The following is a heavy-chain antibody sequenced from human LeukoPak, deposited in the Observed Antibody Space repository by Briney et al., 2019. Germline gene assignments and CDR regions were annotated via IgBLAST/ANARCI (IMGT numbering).Heavy chain of an antibody. CDR2: INSDGSST. V-gene: IGHV3-74*01. J-gene: IGHJ5*02. CDR1: GFTFSYYW. CDR3: ARGNRNDRYNWFDP. Sequence: QPGGSLRLSCAASGFTFSYYWMHWVRQAPGKGLIYVSRINSDGSSTTYAGSVKGRFTVSRDNAKNTLYLQVNSLRAEDTAVYYCARGNRNDRYNWFDPWGQGTLVTVSS. D-gene: IGHD1-14*01.